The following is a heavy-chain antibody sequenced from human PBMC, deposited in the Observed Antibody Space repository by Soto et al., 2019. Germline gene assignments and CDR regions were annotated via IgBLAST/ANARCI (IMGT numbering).Heavy chain of an antibody. D-gene: IGHD3-9*01. CDR3: ARDKIPDILTGYYDEY. CDR1: GFTVSSNY. CDR2: IYSGGST. J-gene: IGHJ4*02. Sequence: EVQLVESGGGLVQPGGSLRLSCAASGFTVSSNYMSWVRQAPGKGLEWVSVIYSGGSTYYADSVKGRFTISRDNSKNTLYLKMNSLRAEDTAVYYCARDKIPDILTGYYDEYWGQGTLVTVSS. V-gene: IGHV3-66*01.